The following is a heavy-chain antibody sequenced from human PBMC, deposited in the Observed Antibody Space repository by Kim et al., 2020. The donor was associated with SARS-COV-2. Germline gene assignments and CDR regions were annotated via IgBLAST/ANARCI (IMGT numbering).Heavy chain of an antibody. J-gene: IGHJ5*02. V-gene: IGHV3-30*01. Sequence: VKGRFTSARDKSKNTLYLQMNSLRAEDTAVYYCARDYYDSSGYYSNWFDPWGQGTLVTVSS. CDR3: ARDYYDSSGYYSNWFDP. D-gene: IGHD3-22*01.